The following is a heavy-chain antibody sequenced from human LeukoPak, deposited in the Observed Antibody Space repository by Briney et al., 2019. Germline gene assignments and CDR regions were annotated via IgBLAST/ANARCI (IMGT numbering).Heavy chain of an antibody. D-gene: IGHD4/OR15-4a*01. CDR2: IAYDGST. V-gene: IGHV4-59*01. Sequence: PSETLSLTCIVSGDSISSFYWSWIRQSPGKGLEDIEYIAYDGSTNYNPSLKSRVTISVDTSKNQLSLKLTSVTTADTAVYYCARGGASSNWFDPWGQGTLVTVSS. CDR1: GDSISSFY. CDR3: ARGGASSNWFDP. J-gene: IGHJ5*02.